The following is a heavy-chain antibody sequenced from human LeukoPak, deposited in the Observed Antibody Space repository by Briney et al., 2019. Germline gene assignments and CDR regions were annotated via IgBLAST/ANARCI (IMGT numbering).Heavy chain of an antibody. CDR2: IRYDGSDK. J-gene: IGHJ4*02. Sequence: GGTLRLSCAVSGFTFSSFGMHWVRQAPPKGREWVAVIRYDGSDKYYADSPNGRFTIYRDNSKNTMYLQMNSLRAEDTAVYYCAKIPEVYSNGWYYFDHWGQGTLVTVSS. CDR3: AKIPEVYSNGWYYFDH. V-gene: IGHV3-30*02. D-gene: IGHD6-19*01. CDR1: GFTFSSFG.